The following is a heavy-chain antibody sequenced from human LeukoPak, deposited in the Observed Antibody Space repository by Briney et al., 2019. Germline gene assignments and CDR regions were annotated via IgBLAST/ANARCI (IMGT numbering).Heavy chain of an antibody. V-gene: IGHV3-48*03. CDR2: ISSSGSTI. CDR1: GFTFSSYE. J-gene: IGHJ3*02. Sequence: GGSLRLSCAASGFTFSSYEMNWVRQAPGKGLEWVSYISSSGSTIYYADSVKGRFTISRDNAKNSLYLQMNSLRAEDTAVYYCARDYYDSSGYYSEDAFDIWGQGTMVTVSS. D-gene: IGHD3-22*01. CDR3: ARDYYDSSGYYSEDAFDI.